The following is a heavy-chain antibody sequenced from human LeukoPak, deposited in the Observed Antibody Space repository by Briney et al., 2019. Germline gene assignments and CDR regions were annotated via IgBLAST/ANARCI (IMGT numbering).Heavy chain of an antibody. CDR2: IYYSGST. CDR3: AGGEVVPAAIGYYFDY. CDR1: GGSISSGDYY. D-gene: IGHD2-2*02. Sequence: PSETLSLTCTVSGGSISSGDYYWSWIRQPPGKGLEWIGYIYYSGSTYYNPSLKSRVTISVDTSKNQFSLKLSSVTAADTAVYYCAGGEVVPAAIGYYFDYWGQGTLVTVSS. J-gene: IGHJ4*02. V-gene: IGHV4-30-4*01.